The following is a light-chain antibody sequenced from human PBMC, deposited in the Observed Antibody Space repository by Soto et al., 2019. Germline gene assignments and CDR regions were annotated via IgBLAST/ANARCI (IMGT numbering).Light chain of an antibody. J-gene: IGKJ2*01. V-gene: IGKV3-15*01. CDR1: QSVTSN. CDR2: GAS. Sequence: EILMTQSPATLSVSPGERATLSCRASQSVTSNLAWYQQKPGQAPRLLIYGASTRATGFPARFSGSGSGTEFTLTISSLQSEDFAVYYCQHYYNWPRTFGQGTKLEIK. CDR3: QHYYNWPRT.